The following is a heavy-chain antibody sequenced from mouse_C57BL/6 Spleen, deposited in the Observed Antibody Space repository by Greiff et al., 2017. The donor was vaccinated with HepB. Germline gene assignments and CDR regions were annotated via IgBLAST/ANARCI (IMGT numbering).Heavy chain of an antibody. D-gene: IGHD1-1*01. V-gene: IGHV1-55*01. Sequence: QVQLKQPGAELVKPGASVKMSCKASGYTFTSYWITWVKQRPGQGLEWIGDIYPGSGSTNYNEKFKSKATLTVDTSSSTAYMQLSSLTSEDSAVYYCASRLRYYAMDYWGQGTSVTVSS. CDR2: IYPGSGST. J-gene: IGHJ4*01. CDR3: ASRLRYYAMDY. CDR1: GYTFTSYW.